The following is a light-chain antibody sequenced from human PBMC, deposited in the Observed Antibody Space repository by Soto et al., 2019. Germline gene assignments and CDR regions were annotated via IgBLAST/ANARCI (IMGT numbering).Light chain of an antibody. CDR3: LQNHNHPRT. V-gene: IGKV1-5*01. Sequence: DIQITQSPSTLSAAVGDRLTITCRASQSISSWLAWYQQRPGKAPKLLIFDASSLESGVPSRFSGSGSGAAFTLTISGLRPDDSTTYYCLQNHNHPRTFAQGTKVDIK. J-gene: IGKJ1*01. CDR2: DAS. CDR1: QSISSW.